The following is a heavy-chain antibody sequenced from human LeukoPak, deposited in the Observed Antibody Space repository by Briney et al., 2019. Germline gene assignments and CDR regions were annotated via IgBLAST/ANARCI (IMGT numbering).Heavy chain of an antibody. V-gene: IGHV1-69*06. CDR3: ARETTVTTERAFDI. Sequence: SVKVSCKASGGTFSSYAISWARQAPGQGLEWMGGIIPIFGTANYAQKFQGRVTITADKSTSTAYMELSSLRSEDTAVYYCARETTVTTERAFDIWGQGTMVTVSS. J-gene: IGHJ3*02. CDR1: GGTFSSYA. CDR2: IIPIFGTA. D-gene: IGHD4-17*01.